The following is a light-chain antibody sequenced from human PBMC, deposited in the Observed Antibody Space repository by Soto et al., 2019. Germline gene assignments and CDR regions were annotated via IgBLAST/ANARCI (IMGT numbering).Light chain of an antibody. CDR1: SSDVGTYNL. Sequence: ALTQPASVSGSPGQSITISCTGTSSDVGTYNLVSWYQQHPGKAPKLMIYEGSKRPSGVSNRFSGSKSGNTASLTISGLQAEDEADYYCCSYAGSSTLVFGGGTKLTVL. J-gene: IGLJ2*01. V-gene: IGLV2-23*01. CDR2: EGS. CDR3: CSYAGSSTLV.